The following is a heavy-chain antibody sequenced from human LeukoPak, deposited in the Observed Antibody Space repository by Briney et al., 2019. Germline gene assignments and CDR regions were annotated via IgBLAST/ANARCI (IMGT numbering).Heavy chain of an antibody. CDR1: GFTFSSYG. D-gene: IGHD1-26*01. CDR3: AKDWSSTEWELSYGMDV. J-gene: IGHJ6*02. Sequence: GGSLRLSCAASGFTFSSYGMHWVRQAPGKGLEWVAVISYDGSNKYYADSVKGRFTISGDNSKNTLYLQMNSLRAEDTAVYYCAKDWSSTEWELSYGMDVWGQGTTVTVSS. CDR2: ISYDGSNK. V-gene: IGHV3-30*18.